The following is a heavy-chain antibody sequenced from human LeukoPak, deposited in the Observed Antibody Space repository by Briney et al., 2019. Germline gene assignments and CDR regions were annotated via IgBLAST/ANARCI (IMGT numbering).Heavy chain of an antibody. D-gene: IGHD6-6*01. CDR3: ARAKAYSSSSFYYGMDV. V-gene: IGHV1-46*01. CDR1: GYTFTDYY. J-gene: IGHJ6*02. CDR2: INPGGVST. Sequence: ASVKVSCKASGYTFTDYYIHWVRQAPGQGLEWMGIINPGGVSTTYAQKFQGRVTMTRDTSTSTVYMELSSLRSEDTAVYYCARAKAYSSSSFYYGMDVWGQGTTVTVSS.